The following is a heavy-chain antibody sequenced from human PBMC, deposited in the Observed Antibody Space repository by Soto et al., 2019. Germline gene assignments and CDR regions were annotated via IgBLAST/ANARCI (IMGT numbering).Heavy chain of an antibody. CDR3: ARDVSGSGYYGMDV. V-gene: IGHV4-61*01. Sequence: PSETLSLTCAVSGGSISSSYYWSWIRQPPGKGLEWIGYTYYSGSTNYNPSLKSRVTISVDTSKNQFSLKLSSVTAADTAVYYCARDVSGSGYYGMDVWGQGTTVTVSS. CDR2: TYYSGST. CDR1: GGSISSSYY. D-gene: IGHD3-10*01. J-gene: IGHJ6*02.